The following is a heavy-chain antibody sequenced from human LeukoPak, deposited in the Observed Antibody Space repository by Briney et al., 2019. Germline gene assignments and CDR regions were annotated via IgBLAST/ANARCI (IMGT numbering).Heavy chain of an antibody. CDR2: ISGSGGST. CDR3: AKEMEVGATSDY. D-gene: IGHD1-26*01. V-gene: IGHV3-23*01. CDR1: GLTFSSYA. J-gene: IGHJ4*02. Sequence: PGGSLRLSCAASGLTFSSYAMSWVRQAPGKGLEWASAISGSGGSTYYADSVKGRLTISRDNSKNTLYLQMNSLRAEDTAVYYCAKEMEVGATSDYWGQGTLVTVSS.